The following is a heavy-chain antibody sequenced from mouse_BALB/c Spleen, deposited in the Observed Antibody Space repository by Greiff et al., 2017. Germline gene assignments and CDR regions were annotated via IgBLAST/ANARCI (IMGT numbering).Heavy chain of an antibody. CDR2: ISYSGST. V-gene: IGHV3-2*02. J-gene: IGHJ2*01. CDR3: ARSNYFDY. Sequence: ESGPGLVKPSQSLSLTCTVTGYSITSDYAWNWIRQFPGNRLEWMGYISYSGSTSYNPSLKSRISITRDTSKNQFFLQLNSVTTEDTATYYCARSNYFDYWGQGTTLTVSS. CDR1: GYSITSDYA.